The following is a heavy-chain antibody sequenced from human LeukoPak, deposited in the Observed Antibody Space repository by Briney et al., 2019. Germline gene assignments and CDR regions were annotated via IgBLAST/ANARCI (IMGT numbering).Heavy chain of an antibody. Sequence: PSETLSLTCAVYGGSFSGYYWSWIRQPPGKGLEWIGEINHSGSTNYNPSLKSRVTISVDTSKIQFSLKLSSVTAADTAVYYCARRSGWLVYFDYWGQGTLVTVSS. D-gene: IGHD6-19*01. V-gene: IGHV4-34*01. J-gene: IGHJ4*02. CDR1: GGSFSGYY. CDR3: ARRSGWLVYFDY. CDR2: INHSGST.